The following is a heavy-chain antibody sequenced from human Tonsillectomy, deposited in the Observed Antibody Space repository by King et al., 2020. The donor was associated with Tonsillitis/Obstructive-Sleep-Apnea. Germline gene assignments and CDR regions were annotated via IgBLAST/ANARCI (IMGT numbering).Heavy chain of an antibody. V-gene: IGHV3-48*02. J-gene: IGHJ3*02. CDR3: ARDHKYAFDI. CDR2: ISTSSSNI. CDR1: GFTFSTYS. Sequence: VQLVESGGGLEQPGGSLRLSCAASGFTFSTYSMNWVRQAPGKGLEWVSYISTSSSNIHYADSVKGRFTISRDNAKNSLYLQMNSLRDEDTAVYYCARDHKYAFDIWGQGTMVTVSS.